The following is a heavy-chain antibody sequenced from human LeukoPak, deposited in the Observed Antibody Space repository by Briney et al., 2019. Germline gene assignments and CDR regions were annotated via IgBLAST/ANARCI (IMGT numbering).Heavy chain of an antibody. Sequence: GGSLRLSCAASGFTFNNAWMRWVRQAPGKGLEWVGRIKSRTDGGTTDYAAPVKGRFTISRDDSKNTLYLQMNSLKLEDTAVYYCADLGDYAVGWGQGTLVTVSS. V-gene: IGHV3-15*01. CDR2: IKSRTDGGTT. CDR3: ADLGDYAVG. CDR1: GFTFNNAW. J-gene: IGHJ4*02. D-gene: IGHD4-17*01.